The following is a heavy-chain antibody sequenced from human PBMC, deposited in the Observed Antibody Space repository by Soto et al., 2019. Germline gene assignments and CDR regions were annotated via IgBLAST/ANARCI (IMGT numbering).Heavy chain of an antibody. Sequence: PSETLSLTCAVYGGSFSGYYWSWIRQPPGKGLEWIGEINHSGSTNYNPSLKSRVTISVDTSKNQFSLKLSSVTAADTAVYYWARTSGINPTGGFDYWGQGTLVTVS. D-gene: IGHD2-15*01. J-gene: IGHJ4*02. V-gene: IGHV4-34*01. CDR1: GGSFSGYY. CDR2: INHSGST. CDR3: ARTSGINPTGGFDY.